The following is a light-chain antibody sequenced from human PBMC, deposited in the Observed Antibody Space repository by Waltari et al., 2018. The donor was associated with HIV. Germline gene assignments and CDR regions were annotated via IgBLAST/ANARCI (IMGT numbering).Light chain of an antibody. V-gene: IGLV2-23*02. Sequence: QSALTQPASVSGSPGQSITISCTRTSSNVGSDDSFSWYQQHPGEAPKLIIYEVTKRPSGVSNRFSGSKSGNTASLTISGLQAEDEADYYCCSCPRSGIRYVFGTGTKVTVL. CDR1: SSNVGSDDS. CDR2: EVT. CDR3: CSCPRSGIRYV. J-gene: IGLJ1*01.